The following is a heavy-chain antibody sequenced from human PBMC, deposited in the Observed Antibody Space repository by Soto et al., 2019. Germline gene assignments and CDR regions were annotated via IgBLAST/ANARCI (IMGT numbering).Heavy chain of an antibody. D-gene: IGHD2-2*01. CDR3: GRDLTSNANCIDP. Sequence: SETLSLTCSVSGDYIHVGGYYWTWIRQRPGEGLEWMGYIYYTGKTYYNPSLESRLTMSVDRSKNQFSLRLTSVTAADTAVYFCGRDLTSNANCIDPWGQGTLVTVSS. J-gene: IGHJ5*02. CDR1: GDYIHVGGYY. CDR2: IYYTGKT. V-gene: IGHV4-30-4*01.